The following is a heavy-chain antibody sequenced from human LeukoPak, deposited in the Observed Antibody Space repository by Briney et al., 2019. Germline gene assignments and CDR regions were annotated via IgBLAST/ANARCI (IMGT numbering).Heavy chain of an antibody. CDR2: IYYSGST. V-gene: IGHV4-59*12. J-gene: IGHJ4*02. D-gene: IGHD5-12*01. CDR1: GGSISSYY. CDR3: ARANIVGTYYFDY. Sequence: PSETLSLTCTVSGGSISSYYWSWIRQPPGKGLEWIGYIYYSGSTNYNPSLKSRVTISVDTSKNQFSLKLSSVTAADTAVYYCARANIVGTYYFDYWGQGTLVTVTS.